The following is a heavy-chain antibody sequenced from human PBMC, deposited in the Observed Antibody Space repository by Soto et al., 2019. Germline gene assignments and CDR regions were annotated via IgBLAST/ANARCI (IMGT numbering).Heavy chain of an antibody. CDR2: IYPADSDT. D-gene: IGHD3-9*01. V-gene: IGHV5-51*01. J-gene: IGHJ3*02. Sequence: GESLNISCQGSGYNFISHLIGWVRQKPGKGLEWMGIIYPADSDTRYSPSFQGQVIISVDRSISTAYLQWSSLKASDTAIYYCATDLTGYSHDAFDIWGRGAMVTVSS. CDR3: ATDLTGYSHDAFDI. CDR1: GYNFISHL.